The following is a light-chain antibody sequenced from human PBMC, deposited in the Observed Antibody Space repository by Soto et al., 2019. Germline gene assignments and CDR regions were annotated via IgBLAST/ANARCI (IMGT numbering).Light chain of an antibody. CDR1: SSDVGTYDL. J-gene: IGLJ3*02. Sequence: TEPACVCGSPEKTVTISCTGSSSDVGTYDLVSWYQQHPGKAPKILIYEGTKRPSGVSNRFSGSKSGNTASLTISGLQAEDEADYFCCSYAGFSTLVFGGGSKVTVL. CDR2: EGT. V-gene: IGLV2-23*01. CDR3: CSYAGFSTLV.